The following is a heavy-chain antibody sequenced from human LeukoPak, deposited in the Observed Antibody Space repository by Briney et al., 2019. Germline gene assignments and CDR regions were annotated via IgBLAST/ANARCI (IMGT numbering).Heavy chain of an antibody. CDR3: ARGGDYGGENYNWFDP. D-gene: IGHD4-23*01. V-gene: IGHV4-34*01. CDR2: INHSGST. Sequence: SETLSLTCAVYGGSFSGYFWSWIRQPPGKGLEWSGEINHSGSTNYNPSLKSRGAISVDTSKNQFSLKLSSVTAADTAVYYCARGGDYGGENYNWFDPWGQGTLVTVSS. CDR1: GGSFSGYF. J-gene: IGHJ5*02.